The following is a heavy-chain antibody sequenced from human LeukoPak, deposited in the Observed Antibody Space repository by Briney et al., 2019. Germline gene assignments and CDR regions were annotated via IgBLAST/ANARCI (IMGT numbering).Heavy chain of an antibody. Sequence: GGSLRLSCVASGLIVSNHWMSWVRQAPGKGLEWVANIKEDRGREYYMDSVKGGFTISKDSAKNSLYLQMNSLRVEDTAMYYCASLDTAKQPLANHWGQGTLVTVSS. D-gene: IGHD5-18*01. CDR1: GLIVSNHW. V-gene: IGHV3-7*03. CDR2: IKEDRGRE. CDR3: ASLDTAKQPLANH. J-gene: IGHJ5*02.